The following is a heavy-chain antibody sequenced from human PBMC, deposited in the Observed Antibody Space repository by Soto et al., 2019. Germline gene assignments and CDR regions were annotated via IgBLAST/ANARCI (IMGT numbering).Heavy chain of an antibody. V-gene: IGHV4-34*01. CDR3: ARAACSSTSCYNYYAYGMDV. CDR1: GGSFGGYH. CDR2: IDQSGTT. D-gene: IGHD2-2*01. J-gene: IGHJ6*02. Sequence: QVQLQQWGAGLLKPSQTLSLTCAVSGGSFGGYHWAWIRQPPGEGLQWIGEIDQSGTTTYNPALKSRVVISLDTSETQFSLRLDSLTAADTAIYYCARAACSSTSCYNYYAYGMDVWGQGTAVTVS.